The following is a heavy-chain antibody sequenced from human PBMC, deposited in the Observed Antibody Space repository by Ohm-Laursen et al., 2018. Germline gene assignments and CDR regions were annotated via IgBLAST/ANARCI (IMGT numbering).Heavy chain of an antibody. CDR1: GASINLYY. J-gene: IGHJ6*02. Sequence: GTLSLTCTVSGASINLYYWSWIRQPPGKGLEWIGYINHSGSTNYNPSLKSRVTISVDTSKNQFSLKLSSVTAADTAVYYCARDQPKRQWTTYGMDVWGQGTTVTVSS. V-gene: IGHV4-59*01. D-gene: IGHD1-14*01. CDR2: INHSGST. CDR3: ARDQPKRQWTTYGMDV.